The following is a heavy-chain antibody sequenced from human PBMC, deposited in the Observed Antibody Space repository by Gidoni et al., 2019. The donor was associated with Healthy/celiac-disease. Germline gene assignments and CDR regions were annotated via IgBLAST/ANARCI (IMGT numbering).Heavy chain of an antibody. V-gene: IGHV4-34*01. CDR3: ARRSSKGSRYYMYFDL. Sequence: QVQLQQWGAGLLKPSETLSLTCAVYGGSFSGYYWSWIRQPPGKGLEWIGEINHSGSTNYNPSLKSRVTISVDTSKNQFSLKLSSVTAADTAVYYCARRSSKGSRYYMYFDLWGRGTLVTVSS. D-gene: IGHD3-9*01. J-gene: IGHJ2*01. CDR1: GGSFSGYY. CDR2: INHSGST.